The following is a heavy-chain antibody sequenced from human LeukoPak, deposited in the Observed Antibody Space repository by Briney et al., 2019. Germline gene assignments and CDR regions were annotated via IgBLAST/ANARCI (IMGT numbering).Heavy chain of an antibody. J-gene: IGHJ4*02. D-gene: IGHD1-26*01. CDR2: TYYRSRWYN. V-gene: IGHV6-1*01. Sequence: SQTLSLTCAVSGDSVSSNSAAWNWIRQSPSRGLEWLGSTYYRSRWYNDYAASVIGRITINPDTSRNQFSLQLNSVTPEDTALYYCARGGRYLFDYWGQGTLVTVSS. CDR3: ARGGRYLFDY. CDR1: GDSVSSNSAA.